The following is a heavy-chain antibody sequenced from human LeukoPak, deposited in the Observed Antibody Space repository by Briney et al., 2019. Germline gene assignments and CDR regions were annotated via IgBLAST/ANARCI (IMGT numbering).Heavy chain of an antibody. J-gene: IGHJ4*02. D-gene: IGHD2-2*02. CDR2: IYSGGST. CDR1: GFTLSSNY. V-gene: IGHV3-66*02. Sequence: GGSLRLSCAASGFTLSSNYMSLVRQAPGKGLGWVSVIYSGGSTYYADSVKGRFTISRDNSKNTLYLQMNSLRAEDTAVYYCARDRCSSTSCYNGGFDYWGQGTLVTVSS. CDR3: ARDRCSSTSCYNGGFDY.